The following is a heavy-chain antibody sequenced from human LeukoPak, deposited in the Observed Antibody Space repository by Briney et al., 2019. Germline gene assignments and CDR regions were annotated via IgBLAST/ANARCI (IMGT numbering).Heavy chain of an antibody. Sequence: PGGSLRLSCAASGFTFDDYVMHWVRQAPEKGLEWVSGISWNSGSIGYADSVKGRFTISRDNAKNSLYLQMNSLRAEDTALYYCARGDGRYSSGTNYFEYWGQGTLVTVSS. CDR3: ARGDGRYSSGTNYFEY. D-gene: IGHD6-19*01. CDR1: GFTFDDYV. J-gene: IGHJ4*02. V-gene: IGHV3-9*01. CDR2: ISWNSGSI.